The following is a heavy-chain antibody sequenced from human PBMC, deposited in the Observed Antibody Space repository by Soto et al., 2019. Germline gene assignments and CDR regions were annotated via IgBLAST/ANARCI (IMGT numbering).Heavy chain of an antibody. D-gene: IGHD2-2*01. CDR1: GFTFSSYS. CDR3: ARVYCSSTSCYPSYYYGMDV. J-gene: IGHJ6*02. V-gene: IGHV3-48*02. Sequence: PGGSLRLSCAASGFTFSSYSMNWVRQAPGKGLEWVSYISSSSSTIYYADSVKGRFTISRDNAKNSLYLQMNSLRDEDTAVYYCARVYCSSTSCYPSYYYGMDVWGQGTTVTVYS. CDR2: ISSSSSTI.